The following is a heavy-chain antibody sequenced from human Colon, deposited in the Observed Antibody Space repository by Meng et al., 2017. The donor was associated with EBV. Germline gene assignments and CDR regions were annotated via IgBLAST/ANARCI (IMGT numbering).Heavy chain of an antibody. V-gene: IGHV4-4*02. CDR2: IYHSGST. J-gene: IGHJ4*02. CDR1: CGSISSVYW. Sequence: VARQESGPCLGKPSETQSLPCAVSCGSISSVYWLTCVRQSPGKGLEWIGEIYHSGSTNYNPSLKSRVTISVDKSKNQFSLKLTSVTAADTAVYYCARGGYYSFDYWGQRTLVTVSS. D-gene: IGHD5-18*01. CDR3: ARGGYYSFDY.